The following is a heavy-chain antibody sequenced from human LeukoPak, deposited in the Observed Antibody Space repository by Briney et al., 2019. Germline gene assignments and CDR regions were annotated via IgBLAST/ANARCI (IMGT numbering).Heavy chain of an antibody. CDR1: GFTFDDYA. V-gene: IGHV3-23*01. CDR2: ISGSGGST. CDR3: ARGKWSAVADADY. J-gene: IGHJ4*02. Sequence: GSLRLSCAASGFTFDDYAMHWVRQAPGKGLEWVSAISGSGGSTYYADSVKGRFTISRDNSKNTLYLQMNSLRAEDTAVYYCARGKWSAVADADYWGQGTLVTVSS. D-gene: IGHD6-19*01.